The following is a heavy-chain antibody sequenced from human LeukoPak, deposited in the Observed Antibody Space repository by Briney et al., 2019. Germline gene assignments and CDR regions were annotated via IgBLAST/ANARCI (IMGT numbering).Heavy chain of an antibody. CDR1: GYTFTSYG. V-gene: IGHV1-46*01. Sequence: GASVKFSCKASGYTFTSYGISWVRQAPGQGLEWMGIINPSGGSTSYAQKFQGRVTMTRDTSTSTVYMELSSLRSEDTAVYYCARGVIKTYQLLSGYFDLWGRGTLVTVSS. J-gene: IGHJ2*01. CDR2: INPSGGST. D-gene: IGHD2-2*01. CDR3: ARGVIKTYQLLSGYFDL.